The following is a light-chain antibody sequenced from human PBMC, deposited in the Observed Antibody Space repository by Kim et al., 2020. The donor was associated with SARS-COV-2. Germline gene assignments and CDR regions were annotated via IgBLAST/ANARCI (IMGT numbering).Light chain of an antibody. CDR3: QEYGKWGLA. J-gene: IGKJ4*01. V-gene: IGKV3-15*01. CDR1: QSVGSN. Sequence: EIVMTQSPATLSVSPGERDTLSCRASQSVGSNLAWYQQKPGQAPRLLIYGSSTRATGIPARFSGSGSGTEFTLTISSLQSEDFAVYYWQEYGKWGLAFGGGAKV. CDR2: GSS.